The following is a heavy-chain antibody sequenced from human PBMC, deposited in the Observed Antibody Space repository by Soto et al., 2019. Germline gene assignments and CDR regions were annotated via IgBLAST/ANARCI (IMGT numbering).Heavy chain of an antibody. D-gene: IGHD5-12*01. V-gene: IGHV1-69*13. CDR1: GYTPTELS. CDR3: ASSVRGGSLYYYSGMDV. CDR2: IIPSFGTA. J-gene: IGHJ6*02. Sequence: GASVKVSCKVSGYTPTELSMHWVRQAPGQGLEWMGGIIPSFGTANYAQKFQGRVTITADESTSTAYMELSRLRSEDTAVYYCASSVRGGSLYYYSGMDVWGQGTTVTVS.